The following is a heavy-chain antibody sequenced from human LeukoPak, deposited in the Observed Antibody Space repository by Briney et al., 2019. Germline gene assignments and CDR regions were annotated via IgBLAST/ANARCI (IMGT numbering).Heavy chain of an antibody. J-gene: IGHJ4*02. D-gene: IGHD3-16*01. Sequence: PGGSLRLSCAASGFTFSDYDMNWVRQAPGKGLEWVSSINSDSSLMFYAESVKGRFTISRDNARNSLYLQMNSLRAEDTAVYYCIRDLFDDYSLDYWGQGALVTVSS. CDR2: INSDSSLM. CDR3: IRDLFDDYSLDY. V-gene: IGHV3-21*01. CDR1: GFTFSDYD.